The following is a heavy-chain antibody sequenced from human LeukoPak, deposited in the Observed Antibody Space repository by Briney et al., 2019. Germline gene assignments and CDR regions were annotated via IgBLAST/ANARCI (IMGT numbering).Heavy chain of an antibody. V-gene: IGHV2-5*01. D-gene: IGHD6-19*01. CDR2: IYGNDDK. J-gene: IGHJ5*02. CDR1: GFSLSTSGVA. CDR3: AHRRNSAWSA. Sequence: SGPTLVKPTQTLTLTCTFSGFSLSTSGVAVGWIRQPPGKALEWLTLIYGNDDKRYSPSLKTRLTITKDTSKNQVVLTMTSMDPVDTATYYCAHRRNSAWSAWGQGTLVTVSS.